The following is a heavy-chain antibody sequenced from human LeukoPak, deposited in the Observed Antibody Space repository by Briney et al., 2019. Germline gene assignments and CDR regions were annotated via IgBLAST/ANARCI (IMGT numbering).Heavy chain of an antibody. CDR3: ARKPKVGATTYYYYYYMDV. Sequence: ASVKVSCKASGYTFTGYYMHWVGQAPGQGLEWMGWINPNSGGTNYAQKFQGRVTMNRDTSTSTASMELSRLRSDATAVYYCARKPKVGATTYYYYYYMDVWGKGTPVTVSS. CDR1: GYTFTGYY. V-gene: IGHV1-2*02. CDR2: INPNSGGT. D-gene: IGHD1-26*01. J-gene: IGHJ6*03.